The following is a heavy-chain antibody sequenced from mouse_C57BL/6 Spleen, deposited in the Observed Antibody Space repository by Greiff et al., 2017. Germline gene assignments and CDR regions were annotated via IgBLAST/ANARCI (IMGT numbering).Heavy chain of an antibody. D-gene: IGHD2-4*01. Sequence: VQLQESGAELVKPGASVELSCKASGYTFTSYWMHWVKQRPGRGLEWIGRIDPNSGGTKYNEKFKSKATLTVDKPSSTAYMQLSSLTSEDSAVYYCARERNWDYEDFDYWGQGTTLTVSS. V-gene: IGHV1-72*01. CDR2: IDPNSGGT. CDR1: GYTFTSYW. J-gene: IGHJ2*01. CDR3: ARERNWDYEDFDY.